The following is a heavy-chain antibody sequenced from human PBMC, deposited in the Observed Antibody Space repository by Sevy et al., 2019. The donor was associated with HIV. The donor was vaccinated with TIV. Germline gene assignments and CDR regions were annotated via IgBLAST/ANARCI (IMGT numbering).Heavy chain of an antibody. CDR3: ATAAYGSGRELDN. D-gene: IGHD3-10*01. CDR1: GYTFTSYG. Sequence: ASVKVSCKTSGYTFTSYGISWVRQAPGQGPEWVGWISAYNGKTSYAQKFQERVTVTTDSSTRTAYMELRSLRSDDTAIYYCATAAYGSGRELDNWSQGTLVTVSS. CDR2: ISAYNGKT. J-gene: IGHJ4*02. V-gene: IGHV1-18*01.